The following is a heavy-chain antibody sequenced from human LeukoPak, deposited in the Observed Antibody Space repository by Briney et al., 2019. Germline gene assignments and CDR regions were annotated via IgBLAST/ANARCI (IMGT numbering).Heavy chain of an antibody. D-gene: IGHD2-2*01. Sequence: ASVKVSCKASGYTFTGYYMHWVRQAPGQGLEWRGWINPNSGGTNYAQKFQGRVTMTRDTSISTAYMELSRLRSDDTAVYYCARGPRGWYCSSTSCYEDYYFDYWGQGTLVTVSS. CDR3: ARGPRGWYCSSTSCYEDYYFDY. V-gene: IGHV1-2*02. CDR2: INPNSGGT. CDR1: GYTFTGYY. J-gene: IGHJ4*02.